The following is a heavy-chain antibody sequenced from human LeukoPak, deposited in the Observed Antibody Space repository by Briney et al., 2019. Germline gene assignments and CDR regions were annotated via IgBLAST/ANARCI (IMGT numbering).Heavy chain of an antibody. CDR3: ARDPGDDAFDI. Sequence: PGGSLRLSYAASGFTFSSYSMNWVRQAPGKGLEWVSSISSSSSYIYYADSVKGRFTISRDNAKNSLYLQMNSLRAEDTAVYYCARDPGDDAFDIWGQGTMVTVSS. CDR1: GFTFSSYS. CDR2: ISSSSSYI. V-gene: IGHV3-21*01. D-gene: IGHD2-21*02. J-gene: IGHJ3*02.